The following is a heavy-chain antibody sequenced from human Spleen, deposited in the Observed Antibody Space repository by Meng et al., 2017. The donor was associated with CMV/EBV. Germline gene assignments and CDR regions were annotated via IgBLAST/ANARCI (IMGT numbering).Heavy chain of an antibody. Sequence: GESLKISCAASGFTFSTYAMSWVRQAPGKGLEWVSVISGSGGGTYYADSVKGRFTISRDNSRNTLYLQMNSLRAEDTAVYYCAREDGYTKRGAFDIWGQGTMVTVSS. CDR2: ISGSGGGT. D-gene: IGHD5-24*01. CDR3: AREDGYTKRGAFDI. V-gene: IGHV3-23*01. J-gene: IGHJ3*02. CDR1: GFTFSTYA.